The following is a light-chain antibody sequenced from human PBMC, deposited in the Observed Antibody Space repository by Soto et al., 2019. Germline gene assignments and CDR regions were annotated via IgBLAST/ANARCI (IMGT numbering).Light chain of an antibody. J-gene: IGKJ4*01. Sequence: EIVLTQSPATLSLSPGERATLSCRASQSVSFYLAWYQQKPGQAPRLLIYDASNRATGIPARFSGSGFGTDFTLTISSLEPEDFAIYYGQQRSNWPPLTFGGGTKVEIK. CDR2: DAS. CDR1: QSVSFY. CDR3: QQRSNWPPLT. V-gene: IGKV3-11*01.